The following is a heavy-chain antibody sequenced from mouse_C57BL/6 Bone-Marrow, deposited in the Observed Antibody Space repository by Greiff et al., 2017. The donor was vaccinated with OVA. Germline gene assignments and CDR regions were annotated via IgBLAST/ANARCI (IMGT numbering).Heavy chain of an antibody. CDR2: IRLKSDNYAT. D-gene: IGHD1-1*01. V-gene: IGHV6-3*01. CDR1: GFTFSNYW. Sequence: EVQLVESGGGLVQPGGSMKLSCVASGFTFSNYWMNWVRQSPEKGLEWVAQIRLKSDNYATHYAVSVKGRFTISRDDSKSSVYLQMNNLRAEDTGIYYCTLITTVVGGFAYWGQGTLVTVSA. J-gene: IGHJ3*01. CDR3: TLITTVVGGFAY.